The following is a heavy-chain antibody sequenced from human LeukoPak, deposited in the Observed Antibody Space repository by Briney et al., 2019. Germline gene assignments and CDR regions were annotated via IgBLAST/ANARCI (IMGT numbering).Heavy chain of an antibody. Sequence: QPGGSLRLSCAASGFTFNCCTMGWVRQTPGKGLEWVSSITDGGGSTYYADSVKGRFIISRDNSKNTLSLQMNSLRAEDTALYYCAKAQGGTNGLLEYWGQGTLVTISS. CDR1: GFTFNCCT. J-gene: IGHJ4*02. D-gene: IGHD3-16*01. CDR3: AKAQGGTNGLLEY. V-gene: IGHV3-23*01. CDR2: ITDGGGST.